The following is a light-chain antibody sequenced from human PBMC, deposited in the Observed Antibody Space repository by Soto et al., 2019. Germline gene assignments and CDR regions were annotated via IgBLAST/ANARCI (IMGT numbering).Light chain of an antibody. CDR2: EVS. CDR3: FSYTSSGTYV. CDR1: SSNIASNT. V-gene: IGLV2-14*01. Sequence: QSVLTQPPSASGTPGQRVTISCSGSSSNIASNTVNWYQQHPGKAPKLMIYEVSNRPSGVSNRLSGSKSGNTASLTISGLQAEDETDYYCFSYTSSGTYVFGTGTKVTVL. J-gene: IGLJ1*01.